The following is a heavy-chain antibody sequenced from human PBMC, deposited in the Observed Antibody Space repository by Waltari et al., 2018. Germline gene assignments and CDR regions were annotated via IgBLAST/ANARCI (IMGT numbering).Heavy chain of an antibody. D-gene: IGHD2-21*01. CDR1: GFTFSSYA. CDR2: ISGSGGST. Sequence: EVQLLESGGGLVQPGGSLRLSCAASGFTFSSYAMSWVRQAPGKGLEWVSAISGSGGSTYYADAVKGRFTIARDNSKNTLYLQMNSLRAEDTAVYYCAKAVAVDLPAEYFQHWGQGTLVTVSS. CDR3: AKAVAVDLPAEYFQH. J-gene: IGHJ1*01. V-gene: IGHV3-23*01.